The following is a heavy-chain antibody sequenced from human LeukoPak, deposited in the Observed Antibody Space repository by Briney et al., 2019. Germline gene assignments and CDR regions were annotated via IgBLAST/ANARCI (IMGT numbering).Heavy chain of an antibody. CDR1: GGTFSSYA. J-gene: IGHJ4*02. Sequence: GASVKVSCKASGGTFSSYAISWVRQAPGQGLEWMGGIIPIFGTANYAQKLQGRVTMTTDTSTSTAYMELRSLRSDDTAVYYCARARGAYSGSYSDYWGQGTLVTVSS. V-gene: IGHV1-69*05. CDR3: ARARGAYSGSYSDY. CDR2: IIPIFGTA. D-gene: IGHD1-26*01.